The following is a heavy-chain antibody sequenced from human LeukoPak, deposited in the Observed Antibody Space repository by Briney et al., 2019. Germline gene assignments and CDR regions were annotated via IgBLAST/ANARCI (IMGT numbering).Heavy chain of an antibody. D-gene: IGHD3-3*01. J-gene: IGHJ3*02. CDR3: ARGAIFGVVITRSAFDI. V-gene: IGHV3-7*01. Sequence: GGSLRLSCAASGFTFSSYWMSWVRQAPGKGLEWVANIKKDGSEKYYVDSVKGRFTISRDNAKNSLYLQMNSLRAEDTAVYCCARGAIFGVVITRSAFDIWGQGTMVTVSS. CDR1: GFTFSSYW. CDR2: IKKDGSEK.